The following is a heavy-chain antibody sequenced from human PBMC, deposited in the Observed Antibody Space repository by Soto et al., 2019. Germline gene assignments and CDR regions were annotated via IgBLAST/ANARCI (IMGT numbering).Heavy chain of an antibody. D-gene: IGHD3-10*01. Sequence: SVKVSCKASGGTFSSHGFSWVRQAPGQGLEWMGGIIPLFGTTNYAQKFQDRVTITADESTSTIYMEVRSLRSEDTALYYCTRDRGVSQNYYYYAVDVWGQGTTVTVSS. CDR2: IIPLFGTT. CDR3: TRDRGVSQNYYYYAVDV. J-gene: IGHJ6*02. CDR1: GGTFSSHG. V-gene: IGHV1-69*13.